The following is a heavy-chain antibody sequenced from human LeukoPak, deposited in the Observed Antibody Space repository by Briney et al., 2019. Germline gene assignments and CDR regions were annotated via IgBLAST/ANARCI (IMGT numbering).Heavy chain of an antibody. J-gene: IGHJ3*02. D-gene: IGHD6-6*01. Sequence: PGGSLRLSCAASGFTFSSYGMHWVRQAPGKGLEWVAFIRYDGSNKYCADSVKGRFTISRDNSKNTLYLQMNSLRAEDTAVYYCAKDGLGAARPSAFDIWGQGTMVTVSS. CDR3: AKDGLGAARPSAFDI. CDR2: IRYDGSNK. V-gene: IGHV3-30*02. CDR1: GFTFSSYG.